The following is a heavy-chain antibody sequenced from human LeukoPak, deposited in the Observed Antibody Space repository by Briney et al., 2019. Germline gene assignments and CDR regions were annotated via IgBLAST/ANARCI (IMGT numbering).Heavy chain of an antibody. Sequence: GGSLRLSCAASGFTFSSYGMHWVRQAPGKGLEWVAVISYDGSNKYYADSVKGRFTISRDNSKNTLYLQMNSLRAEDTAVYYCAKDEADYWGQGTLVTVSS. CDR1: GFTFSSYG. J-gene: IGHJ4*02. CDR2: ISYDGSNK. V-gene: IGHV3-30*18. CDR3: AKDEADY.